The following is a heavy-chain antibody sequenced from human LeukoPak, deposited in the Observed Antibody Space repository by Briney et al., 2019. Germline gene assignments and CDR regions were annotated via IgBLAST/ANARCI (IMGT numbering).Heavy chain of an antibody. J-gene: IGHJ4*02. D-gene: IGHD1-26*01. CDR3: TRDRSRSGYDY. V-gene: IGHV3-7*03. CDR1: GFTFSTYW. CDR2: IREDGSEI. Sequence: GGSLRLSCGASGFTFSTYWMTWVRQAPGKGLEWVANIREDGSEIFYVDSVKGRFTISRDNAKNSMYLQMNSLRVEDSGLYYCTRDRSRSGYDYWGQGTLVTVSS.